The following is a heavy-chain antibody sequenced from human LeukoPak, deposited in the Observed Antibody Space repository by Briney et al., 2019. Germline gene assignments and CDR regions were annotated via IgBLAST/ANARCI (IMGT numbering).Heavy chain of an antibody. J-gene: IGHJ5*02. Sequence: PSETLSLTCAVSGYSISSGYYWGWIRQPPGKGLEWIGSIYHSGSTYYNPSLKSRVTISVDTSKNQFSLKLSSVTAADTAVYYCARESLFGVVITKGTFDPWGQGTLVTVSS. D-gene: IGHD3-3*01. V-gene: IGHV4-38-2*02. CDR3: ARESLFGVVITKGTFDP. CDR1: GYSISSGYY. CDR2: IYHSGST.